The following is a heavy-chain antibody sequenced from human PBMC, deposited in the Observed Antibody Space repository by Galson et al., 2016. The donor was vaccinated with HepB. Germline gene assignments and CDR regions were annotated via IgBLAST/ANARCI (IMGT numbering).Heavy chain of an antibody. Sequence: SLRLSCAASGFTFSSYWMSWVRRAPGKGLEWVANIAEGGSETHHAVSLRGRVSSSSDAHKNSLYLQMSSLRDEYTAVYYCATGETPRTTRYEYWGQGTLVTVSS. J-gene: IGHJ4*02. V-gene: IGHV3-7*03. CDR1: GFTFSSYW. D-gene: IGHD1-14*01. CDR2: IAEGGSET. CDR3: ATGETPRTTRYEY.